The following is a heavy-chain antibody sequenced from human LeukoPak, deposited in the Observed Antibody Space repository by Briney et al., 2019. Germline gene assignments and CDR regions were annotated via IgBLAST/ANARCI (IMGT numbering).Heavy chain of an antibody. CDR3: ATEGVVGGPAHFDY. D-gene: IGHD1-26*01. J-gene: IGHJ4*02. CDR2: ISYDGSNK. V-gene: IGHV3-30-3*01. CDR1: GFTFSSYA. Sequence: GRSLRLSCAASGFTFSSYAMHWVRQAPGKGLEWVAVISYDGSNKYYADSVKGRFTISRDNSKNTLYLQMNSLRAEDTAVYYCATEGVVGGPAHFDYWGQGTLVTVSS.